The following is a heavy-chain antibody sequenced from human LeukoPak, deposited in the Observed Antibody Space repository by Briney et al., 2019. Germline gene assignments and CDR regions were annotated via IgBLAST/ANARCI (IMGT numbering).Heavy chain of an antibody. CDR2: IRYDGSNK. D-gene: IGHD2-21*01. CDR3: AREMVRWRGYYFDY. J-gene: IGHJ4*02. CDR1: GFTFSSYG. Sequence: PGGSLRLSCAASGFTFSSYGMHWVRQAPGKGLEWVAFIRYDGSNKYYADSVKGRFTISRDNSKNTLYLQMNSLRAEDTAVYYCAREMVRWRGYYFDYWGQGTLVTVSS. V-gene: IGHV3-30*02.